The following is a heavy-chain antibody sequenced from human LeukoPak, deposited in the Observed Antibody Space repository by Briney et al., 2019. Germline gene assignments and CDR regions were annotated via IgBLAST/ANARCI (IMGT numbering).Heavy chain of an antibody. CDR2: INHSGST. Sequence: SETLSLTCAIYGGSFSGYYWSWIRQPPGKGLEWIGEINHSGSTNYNPSLKSRVTISVDTSKNQFSLKLSSVTAADTAVYYCARTAAKGSSGWYHTWFDPWGQGTLVTVSS. J-gene: IGHJ5*02. CDR1: GGSFSGYY. CDR3: ARTAAKGSSGWYHTWFDP. D-gene: IGHD6-19*01. V-gene: IGHV4-34*01.